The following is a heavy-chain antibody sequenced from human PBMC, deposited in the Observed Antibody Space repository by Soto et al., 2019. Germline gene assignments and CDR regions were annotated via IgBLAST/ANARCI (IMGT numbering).Heavy chain of an antibody. CDR3: ARSAYGSPLDY. J-gene: IGHJ4*02. CDR1: GYTFTSYG. CDR2: ISGYNGNT. Sequence: QVQLVQSGAEVKKPGASVKVSCKASGYTFTSYGISWVRQAPGQGLEWMGWISGYNGNTNYAQKLQGRVTMTTDTSTSTANMVLRGLRSEETAVYYRARSAYGSPLDYWGQGTLVTVSS. V-gene: IGHV1-18*01. D-gene: IGHD3-10*01.